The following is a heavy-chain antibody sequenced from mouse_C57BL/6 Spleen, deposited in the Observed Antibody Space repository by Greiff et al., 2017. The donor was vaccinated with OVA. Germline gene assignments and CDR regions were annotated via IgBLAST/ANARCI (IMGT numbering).Heavy chain of an antibody. D-gene: IGHD2-3*01. CDR3: ARGGGYSSLDY. CDR2: IDPSDSYT. J-gene: IGHJ2*01. Sequence: VQLQQSGAELVMPGASVKLSCKASGYTFTSYWMHWVKQRPGQGLEWIGEIDPSDSYTNYNQKFKGKSTLTVDKSSSTAYMQLSSLTSEDSAVYYCARGGGYSSLDYWGQGTTLTVSS. CDR1: GYTFTSYW. V-gene: IGHV1-69*01.